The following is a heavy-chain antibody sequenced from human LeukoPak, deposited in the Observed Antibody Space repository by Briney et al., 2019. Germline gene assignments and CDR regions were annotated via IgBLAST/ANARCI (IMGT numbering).Heavy chain of an antibody. D-gene: IGHD3-3*01. CDR2: INPGDSDT. J-gene: IGHJ4*02. CDR1: GYSFTSYW. Sequence: GESLKISCKGSGYSFTSYWIGWVRQMPGKGLEWMGIINPGDSDTRYSPSFQGQVTISADKSISTAYLQWSSLKASDTAMYYCARHTSYDFWSGYPPYYFDYWGQGTLVTVSS. V-gene: IGHV5-51*01. CDR3: ARHTSYDFWSGYPPYYFDY.